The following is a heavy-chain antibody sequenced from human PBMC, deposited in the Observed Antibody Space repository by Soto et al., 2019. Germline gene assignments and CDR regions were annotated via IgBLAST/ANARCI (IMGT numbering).Heavy chain of an antibody. V-gene: IGHV3-33*01. J-gene: IGHJ6*02. D-gene: IGHD2-15*01. Sequence: HPGGSLRLSCAASGFTFSSYGMHWVRQAPGKGLEWVAVIWYDGSNKYYADSVKGRFTISRDNSKNTLYLQMNSLRAEDTAVYYCARDDPPTLVAATVYYYYGLDVWGQGTTVTVSS. CDR2: IWYDGSNK. CDR1: GFTFSSYG. CDR3: ARDDPPTLVAATVYYYYGLDV.